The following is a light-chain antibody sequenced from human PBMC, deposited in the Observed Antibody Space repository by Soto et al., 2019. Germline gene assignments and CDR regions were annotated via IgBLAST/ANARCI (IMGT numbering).Light chain of an antibody. CDR1: QSVLYSSNNKNY. CDR2: WAS. Sequence: DIVMTQSPDSLAVSLGERATINCKSSQSVLYSSNNKNYLAWYQQKPGQPPKLLIYWASTRESGVPARFSGSGSGTDFTLTISSLQAADVAVYYCHQYYNSPFTFGPGTEVDIK. V-gene: IGKV4-1*01. J-gene: IGKJ3*01. CDR3: HQYYNSPFT.